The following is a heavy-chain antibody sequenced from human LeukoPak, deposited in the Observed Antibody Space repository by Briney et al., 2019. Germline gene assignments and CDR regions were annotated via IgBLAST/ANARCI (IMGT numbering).Heavy chain of an antibody. CDR3: ARGRGSHMDV. V-gene: IGHV1-8*01. D-gene: IGHD5-12*01. CDR2: MNPDRGNT. Sequence: ASVKVSCKASGYSLTYYDINWVRQAAGQGLEWMGWMNPDRGNTDYAQKFQGRVTMTRNTSISTAYMELSSLKPEDTAVYFCARGRGSHMDVWGKGTTVTISS. J-gene: IGHJ6*03. CDR1: GYSLTYYD.